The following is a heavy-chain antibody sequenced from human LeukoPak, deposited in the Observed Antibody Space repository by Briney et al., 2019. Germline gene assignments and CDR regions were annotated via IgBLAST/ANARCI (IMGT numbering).Heavy chain of an antibody. V-gene: IGHV5-51*01. Sequence: GESLKISCKGSGYYFTNYWMAWVRQMPGKGLEYMGFIYPGENNIRYSPPFQGQVTISADKCINTAYLQWNSLKASDTAMYYCARHITTSSTSSHFDSWGQGTLVTVSS. J-gene: IGHJ4*02. CDR3: ARHITTSSTSSHFDS. CDR1: GYYFTNYW. CDR2: IYPGENNI. D-gene: IGHD6-6*01.